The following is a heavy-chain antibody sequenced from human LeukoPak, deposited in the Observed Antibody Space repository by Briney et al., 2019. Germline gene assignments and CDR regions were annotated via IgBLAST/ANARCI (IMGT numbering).Heavy chain of an antibody. CDR1: GFTFSSYA. V-gene: IGHV3-49*04. D-gene: IGHD3-9*01. CDR2: IRSKAYGGTT. Sequence: PGGSLRLSCAASGFTFSSYAMSWVRQAPGKGLEWVGFIRSKAYGGTTEYAASVKGRFTISRDDSKSIAYLQMNSLKTEDTAVYYCTRDNPKFCADAFDIWRQGTMVTVSS. J-gene: IGHJ3*02. CDR3: TRDNPKFCADAFDI.